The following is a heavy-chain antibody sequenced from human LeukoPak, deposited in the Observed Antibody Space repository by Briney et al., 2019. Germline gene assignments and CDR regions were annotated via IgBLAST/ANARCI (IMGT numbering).Heavy chain of an antibody. CDR1: GYTFTGYY. V-gene: IGHV1-2*02. D-gene: IGHD1-1*01. CDR2: IHPNSGGT. Sequence: ASVKVSCKASGYTFTGYYMHWVRQAPGQGLEWMGWIHPNSGGTNYAQKFQGRVTMTRDTSISTAYMELTRLRSDDTAVYYCAREDTTGTSDYWGQGTLVTVSS. J-gene: IGHJ4*02. CDR3: AREDTTGTSDY.